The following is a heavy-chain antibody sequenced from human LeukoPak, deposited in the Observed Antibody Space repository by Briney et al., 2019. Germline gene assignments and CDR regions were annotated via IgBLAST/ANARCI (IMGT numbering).Heavy chain of an antibody. Sequence: SETLSLTCTVSGGSITSYYWSWIRQPPGKGLEWIGYIYYSGSTNYNPSLKSRVTISVDTSKNQFSLRLSSVTAADTAVYYCARERRGPTYFDYWGQGTLVTVSS. CDR3: ARERRGPTYFDY. V-gene: IGHV4-59*01. CDR2: IYYSGST. J-gene: IGHJ4*02. D-gene: IGHD3-10*01. CDR1: GGSITSYY.